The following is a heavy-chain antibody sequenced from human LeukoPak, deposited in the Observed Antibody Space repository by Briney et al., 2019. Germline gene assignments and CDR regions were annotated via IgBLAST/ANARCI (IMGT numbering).Heavy chain of an antibody. V-gene: IGHV1-46*03. Sequence: ASGKVARHPSGDTLTILYIHWDRQVPGQGREWMRIINPSGGSTSYAQKFQGRVNMTRDTSTSTVYMELSSLRSEDTAVYYCARQWDYWGQGTLVTVSS. J-gene: IGHJ4*02. D-gene: IGHD2-8*01. CDR2: INPSGGST. CDR3: ARQWDY. CDR1: GDTLTILY.